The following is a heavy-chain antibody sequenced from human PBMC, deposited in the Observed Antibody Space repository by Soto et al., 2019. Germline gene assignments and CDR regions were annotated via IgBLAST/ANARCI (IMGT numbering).Heavy chain of an antibody. D-gene: IGHD3-3*01. CDR2: IYWDDDK. J-gene: IGHJ5*02. Sequence: QITLKESGPPLVKPTQTLTLTCTFSGFSLSTSGVGVGWIRQPPGKALEWLALIYWDDDKRYSPSLKSRLTITKDTSKNQVVLTMTTMDPVDTATYYCAHSPPRPITIFGVVIIGNWFDPWGQGTLVTVSS. V-gene: IGHV2-5*02. CDR3: AHSPPRPITIFGVVIIGNWFDP. CDR1: GFSLSTSGVG.